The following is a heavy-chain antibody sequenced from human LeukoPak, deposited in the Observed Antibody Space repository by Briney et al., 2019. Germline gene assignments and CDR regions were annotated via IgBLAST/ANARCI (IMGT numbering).Heavy chain of an antibody. CDR3: ARDGRQWVPHNWFDP. V-gene: IGHV1-18*04. D-gene: IGHD6-19*01. CDR2: ISAYNGNT. CDR1: GYTFNTYG. Sequence: GASVKVSCKASGYTFNTYGTNWVRQAPGQGLEWMGWISAYNGNTNYAQNFQGRITLTTDTSTSMAYMELTGLRSDDTAVYYCARDGRQWVPHNWFDPWGQGTLVTVSS. J-gene: IGHJ5*02.